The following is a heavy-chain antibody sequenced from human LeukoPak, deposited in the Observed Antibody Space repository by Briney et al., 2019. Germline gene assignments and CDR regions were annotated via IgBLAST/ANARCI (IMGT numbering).Heavy chain of an antibody. CDR2: IGTAGDT. D-gene: IGHD3-22*01. CDR1: GFTFSSYD. CDR3: ARGYYYDSSGIYYYYGMDV. J-gene: IGHJ6*02. V-gene: IGHV3-13*01. Sequence: GGSLRLSCAASGFTFSSYDMHWVRQATGKSLEWVSAIGTAGDTYYPGSVKGRFTISRENAKNSLYLQMNSLRAGDTAVYYCARGYYYDSSGIYYYYGMDVWGQGTTVTVSS.